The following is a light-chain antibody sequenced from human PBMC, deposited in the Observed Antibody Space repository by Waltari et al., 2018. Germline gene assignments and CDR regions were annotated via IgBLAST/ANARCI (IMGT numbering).Light chain of an antibody. CDR1: DSDVGAYDF. V-gene: IGLV2-14*01. CDR3: QAWDANATS. J-gene: IGLJ1*01. Sequence: QSALTQPASVSGSPGQSITISCSGPDSDVGAYDFVSWYQQHPGKAPPRIIYAYSNRPSGFPERFSGSNSGKTNTLTMSGTQPMDEADYYCQAWDANATSFGPGTKVTVL. CDR2: AYS.